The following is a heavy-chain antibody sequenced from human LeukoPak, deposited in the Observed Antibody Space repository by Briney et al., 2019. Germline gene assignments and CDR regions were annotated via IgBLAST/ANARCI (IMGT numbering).Heavy chain of an antibody. J-gene: IGHJ4*02. CDR2: IKQDGSEK. CDR1: GFTFSSYW. V-gene: IGHV3-7*01. D-gene: IGHD6-6*01. CDR3: AKMGIAARPFDY. Sequence: GGSLRLSCAASGFTFSSYWMSWVRQAPGKGLEWVANIKQDGSEKYYADSVKGRFTISRDNSKNTLYLQMNSLRAEDTAVYYCAKMGIAARPFDYWGQGTLVTVSS.